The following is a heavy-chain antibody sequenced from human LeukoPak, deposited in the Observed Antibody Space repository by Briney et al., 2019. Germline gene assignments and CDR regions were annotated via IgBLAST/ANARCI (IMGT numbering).Heavy chain of an antibody. CDR2: INPSGST. CDR3: TRDARFGGLLDY. D-gene: IGHD3-16*01. CDR1: GGSFSGYY. V-gene: IGHV4-34*01. Sequence: PSETLSLTCAVFGGSFSGYYWTWLRQPPGKGLEWIGEINPSGSTKYNPSLKSRVTISVDTAKNQFSLKLTSVTAADTATYYCTRDARFGGLLDYWSQGTLVTVSS. J-gene: IGHJ4*02.